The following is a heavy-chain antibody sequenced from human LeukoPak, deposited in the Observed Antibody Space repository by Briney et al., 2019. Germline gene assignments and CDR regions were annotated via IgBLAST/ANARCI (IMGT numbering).Heavy chain of an antibody. Sequence: SETLSLTCAVYGGSFSGYYWSWIRQPPVKGLEWIGEINHSGSTNYNPSLKSRVTISVDTSKNQFSLKLSSVTAADTAVYYCARGSRYYDSSGYWWGQGTLVTVSS. CDR1: GGSFSGYY. J-gene: IGHJ4*02. D-gene: IGHD3-22*01. CDR3: ARGSRYYDSSGYW. V-gene: IGHV4-34*01. CDR2: INHSGST.